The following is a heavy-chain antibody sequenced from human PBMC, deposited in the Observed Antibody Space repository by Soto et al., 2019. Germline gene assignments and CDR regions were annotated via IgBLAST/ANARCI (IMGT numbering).Heavy chain of an antibody. CDR2: ISAYNGNT. CDR3: ARAKGMQPYYYYYGMDV. Sequence: ASVKVSCKASGYTFTSYGISWVRQAPGQGLEWMGWISAYNGNTNYAQKLQGRVTMTTDTSTSTAYMELRSLRSDDTAVYYCARAKGMQPYYYYYGMDVCGEGTTVTVYS. V-gene: IGHV1-18*01. J-gene: IGHJ6*04. CDR1: GYTFTSYG.